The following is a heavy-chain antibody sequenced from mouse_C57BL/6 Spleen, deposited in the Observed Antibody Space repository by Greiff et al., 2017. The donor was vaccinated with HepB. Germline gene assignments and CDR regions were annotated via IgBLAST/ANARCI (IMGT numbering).Heavy chain of an antibody. V-gene: IGHV1-61*01. J-gene: IGHJ3*01. CDR3: ARWGYGSSYGFAY. Sequence: QVQLQQSGPGLVKPGASVKLSCKASGYTFTSYWMDWVKQRPGQGLEWIGNIYPSDSETHYNQKFKDKATLTVDKSSSTAYMQLSSLTSEDSAVYYCARWGYGSSYGFAYWGQGTLVTVSA. D-gene: IGHD1-1*01. CDR2: IYPSDSET. CDR1: GYTFTSYW.